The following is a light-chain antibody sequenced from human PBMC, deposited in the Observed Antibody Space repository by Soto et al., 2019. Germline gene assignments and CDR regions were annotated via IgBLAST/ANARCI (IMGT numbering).Light chain of an antibody. J-gene: IGKJ1*01. Sequence: AIQMTQSPSSLSASVGDRVTITCQASQDIRNDLGWYQQKPGKAPKLLIYGASNLHRGVPSRFSGSGSGTDFTLTISSLQPEDFAAYHCLQDYNYPRTFGQGTKVDFK. CDR1: QDIRND. CDR3: LQDYNYPRT. V-gene: IGKV1-6*01. CDR2: GAS.